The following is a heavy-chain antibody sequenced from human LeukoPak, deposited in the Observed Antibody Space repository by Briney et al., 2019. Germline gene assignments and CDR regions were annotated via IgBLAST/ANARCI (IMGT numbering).Heavy chain of an antibody. Sequence: TSETLSLTCTVSGGSISSGGYYWSWIRQPPGKGLEWIGYIYHSGSTYYNPSLKSRVTISVDRSKNQFSLKLSSVTAADTAVYYCERGLLRQQPEALGPYYFDYWGQGTLVTVSS. V-gene: IGHV4-30-2*01. CDR1: GGSISSGGYY. D-gene: IGHD6-13*01. CDR3: ERGLLRQQPEALGPYYFDY. J-gene: IGHJ4*02. CDR2: IYHSGST.